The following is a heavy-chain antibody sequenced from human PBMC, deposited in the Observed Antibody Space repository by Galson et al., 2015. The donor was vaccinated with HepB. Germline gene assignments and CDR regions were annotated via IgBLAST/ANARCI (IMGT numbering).Heavy chain of an antibody. Sequence: SVKVSCKASGYTFTGYYMHWVRQAPGQGLEWMGWINPNSGGTNYAQKFQGRVTMTRDTSISTAYMELSRLRSDDTAVYYCASALTRYCTNGVCYTGNAFDIWGQGTMVTVSS. CDR3: ASALTRYCTNGVCYTGNAFDI. CDR2: INPNSGGT. CDR1: GYTFTGYY. J-gene: IGHJ3*02. D-gene: IGHD2-8*01. V-gene: IGHV1-2*02.